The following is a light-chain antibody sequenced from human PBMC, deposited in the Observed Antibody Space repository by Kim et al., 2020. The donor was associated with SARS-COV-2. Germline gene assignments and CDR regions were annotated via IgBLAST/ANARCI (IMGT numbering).Light chain of an antibody. J-gene: IGKJ1*01. CDR2: GAS. CDR1: QSVTSSY. V-gene: IGKV3-20*01. CDR3: QQYGTSLRT. Sequence: SPGERATLSCRASQSVTSSYLAWYQQKPGQPPRLLIYGASNRATGIPDRFSGSGSGTDFTLTISRLESEDLAVYYCQQYGTSLRTFGQGTKVEIK.